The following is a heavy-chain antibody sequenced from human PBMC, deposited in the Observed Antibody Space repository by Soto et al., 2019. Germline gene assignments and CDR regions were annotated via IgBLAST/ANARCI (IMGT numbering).Heavy chain of an antibody. CDR3: ARARLPRGIDY. CDR1: GGSISSSNW. CDR2: IYHSGST. Sequence: QVQLQESGPGLVKPSGTLSLTCAVSGGSISSSNWCSWARQPPGKGLERIGEIYHSGSTNYNPSRKIRVNISVDKSKNQFSLKLSSVTAADTAVYYCARARLPRGIDYWGQGTLVTVSS. J-gene: IGHJ4*02. V-gene: IGHV4-4*02.